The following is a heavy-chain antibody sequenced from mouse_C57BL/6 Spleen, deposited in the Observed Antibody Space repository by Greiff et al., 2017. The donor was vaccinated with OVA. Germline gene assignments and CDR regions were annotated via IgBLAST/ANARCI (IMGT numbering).Heavy chain of an antibody. Sequence: EVKLVESGGGLVKPGGSLKLSCAASGFTFSDYGMHWVRQAPEKGLEWVAYISSGSSTIYYADTVKGRFTISRDNAKNTLFLQMTSLRSEDTAMYYCARHNYYGSSQYYFDYWGQGTTLTVSS. D-gene: IGHD1-1*01. CDR2: ISSGSSTI. J-gene: IGHJ2*01. CDR1: GFTFSDYG. V-gene: IGHV5-17*01. CDR3: ARHNYYGSSQYYFDY.